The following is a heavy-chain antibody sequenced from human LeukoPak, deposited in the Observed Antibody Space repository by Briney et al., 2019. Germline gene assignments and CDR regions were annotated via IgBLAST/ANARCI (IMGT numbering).Heavy chain of an antibody. CDR3: ARVTGYMIEDYFDY. CDR1: GGSISSSSYY. J-gene: IGHJ4*02. Sequence: SQTLSLTCTVSGGSISSSSYYWGWIRQPPGKGLEWIGSIYYSGSTYYNPSLKSRVTISVKTSKNQFSLKLSSVTAADTAVYYCARVTGYMIEDYFDYWGQGTLVTVSS. CDR2: IYYSGST. V-gene: IGHV4-39*07. D-gene: IGHD3-22*01.